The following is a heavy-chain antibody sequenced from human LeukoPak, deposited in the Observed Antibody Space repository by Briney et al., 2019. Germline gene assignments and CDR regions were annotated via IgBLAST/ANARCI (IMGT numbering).Heavy chain of an antibody. D-gene: IGHD1-26*01. CDR1: GYTFTSYA. Sequence: ASVKVSCKASGYTFTSYAMHWVRQAPGQRLEWMGWINAGNGNTKYSQKFQGRVTITRDTSASTAYMELSSLRSEDTAVYYCARANQGGSYYRAEYFQHWGQGTLVTVSS. J-gene: IGHJ1*01. V-gene: IGHV1-3*01. CDR2: INAGNGNT. CDR3: ARANQGGSYYRAEYFQH.